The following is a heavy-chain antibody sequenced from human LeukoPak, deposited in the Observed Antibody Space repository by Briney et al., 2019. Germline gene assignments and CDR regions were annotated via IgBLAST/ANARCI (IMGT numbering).Heavy chain of an antibody. CDR3: ARERVPYYDSRGYYDDY. V-gene: IGHV3-7*01. D-gene: IGHD3-22*01. Sequence: PGGSLRLSCAASGFTFSSYWMSWVRQAPGKGLEWVANIKQDGSEKYYVDSVKGRFTISRDNAKNSLYLQMNSLRAEDTAVYYCARERVPYYDSRGYYDDYWGQGTLVTVSS. CDR1: GFTFSSYW. J-gene: IGHJ4*02. CDR2: IKQDGSEK.